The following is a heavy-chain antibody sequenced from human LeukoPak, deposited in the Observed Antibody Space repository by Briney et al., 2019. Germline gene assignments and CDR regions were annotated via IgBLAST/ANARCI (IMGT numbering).Heavy chain of an antibody. V-gene: IGHV3-23*01. Sequence: GGSLRLSCAASGFTFSSYAMSWVRQAPGKGLEWVSTISGGGSSTAYADSVKGRFTISRDNSKNTLYLQMNTLRAEDTAVYYCARVDTAMGSLDYWGQGTLVTVSS. D-gene: IGHD5-18*01. CDR2: ISGGGSST. CDR1: GFTFSSYA. J-gene: IGHJ4*02. CDR3: ARVDTAMGSLDY.